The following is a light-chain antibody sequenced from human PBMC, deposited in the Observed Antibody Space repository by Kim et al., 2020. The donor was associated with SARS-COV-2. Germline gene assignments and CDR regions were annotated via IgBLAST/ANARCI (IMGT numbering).Light chain of an antibody. CDR2: EDD. V-gene: IGLV6-57*03. Sequence: GKTVTRACTRSSGSIDDNYGQWYQQRPGGVPTAVIYEDDQRPSGVSDRFSGSIDNSSNSASLTISGLKTEDEADYYCQSYNRSNVVFGGGTKVTVL. J-gene: IGLJ2*01. CDR3: QSYNRSNVV. CDR1: SGSIDDNY.